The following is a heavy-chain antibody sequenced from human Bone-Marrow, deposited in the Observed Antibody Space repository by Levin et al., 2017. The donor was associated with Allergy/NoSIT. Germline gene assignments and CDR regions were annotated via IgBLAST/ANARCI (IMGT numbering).Heavy chain of an antibody. Sequence: GGSLRLSCAASKFTFSSYWMNWVRQTPGKGLEWVANINEDGGDTNYVDSGRGRFTISRDNANNSVYLEMNNLRAEDTAVYYCARELYYYGSGNSGKFAFDVWGQGITVTVSS. CDR1: KFTFSSYW. CDR3: ARELYYYGSGNSGKFAFDV. V-gene: IGHV3-7*01. J-gene: IGHJ3*01. D-gene: IGHD3-10*01. CDR2: INEDGGDT.